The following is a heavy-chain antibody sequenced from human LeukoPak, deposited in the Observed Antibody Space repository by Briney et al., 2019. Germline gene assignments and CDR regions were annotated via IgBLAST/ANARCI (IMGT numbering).Heavy chain of an antibody. CDR3: AKVYFDILTGYYRGPNFDY. Sequence: GRSLRLSYAGSGFTFNNYGMHWVRQAPGKGLEWVAAISYDGSIKYYADSVKGRFTISRDNSKNTLYLQMDTLRAEDSAVYYCAKVYFDILTGYYRGPNFDYWGQGTLVTVSS. J-gene: IGHJ4*02. V-gene: IGHV3-30*18. CDR1: GFTFNNYG. CDR2: ISYDGSIK. D-gene: IGHD3-9*01.